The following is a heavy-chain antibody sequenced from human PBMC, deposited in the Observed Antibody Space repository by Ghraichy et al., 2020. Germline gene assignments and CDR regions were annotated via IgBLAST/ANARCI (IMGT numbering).Heavy chain of an antibody. V-gene: IGHV1-69*13. CDR2: IIPIFGTA. CDR1: GGTFSSYA. D-gene: IGHD1-26*01. CDR3: ARGDAPDYSGSYYRMDY. J-gene: IGHJ4*02. Sequence: SVKVSCKASGGTFSSYAISWVRQAPGQGLEWMGGIIPIFGTANYAQKFQGRVTITADESTSTAYMELSSLRSEDTAVYYCARGDAPDYSGSYYRMDYWGQGTLVTVSS.